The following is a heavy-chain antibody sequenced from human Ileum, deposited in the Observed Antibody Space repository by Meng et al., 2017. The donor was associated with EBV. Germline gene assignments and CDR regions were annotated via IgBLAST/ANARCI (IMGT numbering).Heavy chain of an antibody. CDR1: GYTFTGYY. CDR2: ITPSSGGT. Sequence: QVQLVQSGAEVKKPGASLKVSCKASGYTFTGYYMHWLRQAPGQGLEWVGRITPSSGGTTYAQKFQGRVTMTRDTSISTAYMELSSLRSDDAAIYYCVRANLGSADYWGQGTLLNVSS. CDR3: VRANLGSADY. J-gene: IGHJ4*02. V-gene: IGHV1-2*06. D-gene: IGHD7-27*01.